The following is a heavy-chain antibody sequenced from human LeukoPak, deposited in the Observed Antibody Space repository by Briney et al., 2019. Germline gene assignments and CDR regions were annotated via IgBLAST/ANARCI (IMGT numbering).Heavy chain of an antibody. CDR3: ARDPWGEGDMDV. CDR1: GGSIRSYY. J-gene: IGHJ6*03. D-gene: IGHD3-16*01. CDR2: IFYSGRI. V-gene: IGHV4-59*01. Sequence: SETLSLTCTVSGGSIRSYYWSWIRQPPGKGLECIGYIFYSGRINYNPSLKSRVTILVDTSKNQFTLKLNSVTAADTAVYYCARDPWGEGDMDVWGKGSTVTVSS.